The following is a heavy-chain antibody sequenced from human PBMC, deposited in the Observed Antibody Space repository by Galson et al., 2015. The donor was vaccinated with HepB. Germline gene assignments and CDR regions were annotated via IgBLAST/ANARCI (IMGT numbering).Heavy chain of an antibody. CDR1: GFTFSSFG. D-gene: IGHD4-23*01. CDR2: IWYGGCKK. V-gene: IGHV3-33*06. CDR3: AKEALPDYGGITGFHF. J-gene: IGHJ4*02. Sequence: SLRLSCAASGFTFSSFGMHWVRQAPGKGLEWVAVIWYGGCKKYYADSVKGRFSISRDTSKNTLYLQMNSLRAEDTAVYYCAKEALPDYGGITGFHFWGQGTLVTVSS.